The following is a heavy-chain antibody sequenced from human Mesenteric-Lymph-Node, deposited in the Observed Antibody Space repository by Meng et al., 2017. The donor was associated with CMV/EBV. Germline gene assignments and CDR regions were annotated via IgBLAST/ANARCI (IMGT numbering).Heavy chain of an antibody. D-gene: IGHD2-2*01. Sequence: SETLSLTCTVSGGSISSYYWSWIRQPPGKGLEWIGYMYYDGNSNYNPSLRSRVTISVDTSQNQFSLKLSSVTAADTAVYYCARTLGYCSSTRCWGDYYGMDVWGQGTTVTVSS. J-gene: IGHJ6*02. CDR3: ARTLGYCSSTRCWGDYYGMDV. CDR2: MYYDGNS. CDR1: GGSISSYY. V-gene: IGHV4-59*08.